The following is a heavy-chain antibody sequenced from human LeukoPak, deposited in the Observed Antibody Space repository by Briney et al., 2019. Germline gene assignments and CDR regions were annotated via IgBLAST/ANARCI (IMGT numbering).Heavy chain of an antibody. V-gene: IGHV5-51*01. CDR1: GYSFTSYW. Sequence: GESLKISCKGSGYSFTSYWIGWVRPMPGKGLEWMGIIYPGDSDTRYSPSFQGQVTISADKSISTAYLQWSSLKASDTAMYYCLRLGELSPQDFDYWGQGTLVTVSS. D-gene: IGHD3-16*02. CDR2: IYPGDSDT. J-gene: IGHJ4*02. CDR3: LRLGELSPQDFDY.